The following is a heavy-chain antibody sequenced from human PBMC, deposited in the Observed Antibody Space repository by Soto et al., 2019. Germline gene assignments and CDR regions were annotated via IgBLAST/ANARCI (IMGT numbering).Heavy chain of an antibody. V-gene: IGHV1-3*01. Sequence: QVHLVQSGAEARKPGASVNVSCMASGFSLNTYVVHWVRQAPGQGLEWMGWVNAASGNTQTSQKFQGRPTLTRDKSANTAYMELSNLRTEDTAVYFCARRPLLESHFDYWGQGTLVAVSS. CDR3: ARRPLLESHFDY. CDR2: VNAASGNT. CDR1: GFSLNTYV. J-gene: IGHJ4*02.